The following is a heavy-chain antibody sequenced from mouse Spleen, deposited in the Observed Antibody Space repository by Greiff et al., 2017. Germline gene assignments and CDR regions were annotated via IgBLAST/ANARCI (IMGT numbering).Heavy chain of an antibody. Sequence: EVQLQESGPGMVKPSQSLSLTCTVTGYSITSGYDWHWIRHFPGNKLEWMGYISYSGSTNYNPSLKSRISITHDTSKNHFFLKLNSVTTEDTATYYCARGNWDYWYFDVWGTGTTVTVSS. CDR2: ISYSGST. CDR3: ARGNWDYWYFDV. J-gene: IGHJ1*03. V-gene: IGHV3-1*01. D-gene: IGHD4-1*01. CDR1: GYSITSGYD.